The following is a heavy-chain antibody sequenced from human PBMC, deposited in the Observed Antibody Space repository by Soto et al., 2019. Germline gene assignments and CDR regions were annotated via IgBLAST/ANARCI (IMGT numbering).Heavy chain of an antibody. J-gene: IGHJ4*02. Sequence: SSVKVSCKASGYTFTSYGISWVRPAPGKGLEWMGWISAYNGNTNYAQKLQGRVTMTTDTSTSTAYMELRSLRSDDTAVYYCAASSGYKSAAGYWGQGTLVPVSS. CDR3: AASSGYKSAAGY. D-gene: IGHD3-22*01. CDR2: ISAYNGNT. V-gene: IGHV1-18*01. CDR1: GYTFTSYG.